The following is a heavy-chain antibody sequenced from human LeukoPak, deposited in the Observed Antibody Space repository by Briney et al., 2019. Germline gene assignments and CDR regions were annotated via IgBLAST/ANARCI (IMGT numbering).Heavy chain of an antibody. CDR1: GFTFSSYS. Sequence: GGSLRLSCAASGFTFSSYSMNWVRQAPGKGLGWVSYISSSSRTIYYAASVKGRFTISRDNAKNSLYLQKNSLRAEDTAVYYCARDSSGYHDNWFDPWGQGTLVTVSS. CDR3: ARDSSGYHDNWFDP. D-gene: IGHD3-22*01. CDR2: ISSSSRTI. J-gene: IGHJ5*02. V-gene: IGHV3-48*01.